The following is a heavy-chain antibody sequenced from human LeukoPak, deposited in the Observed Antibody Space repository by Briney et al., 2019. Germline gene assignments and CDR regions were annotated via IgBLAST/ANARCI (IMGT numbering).Heavy chain of an antibody. CDR1: GGSISSYY. V-gene: IGHV4-59*01. Sequence: SETLSLTCTVSGGSISSYYWSWIRQPPGKGLEWIGYIYYSGSTNYNPSLKSRVTISVDTSKNQFSLKLSSVTAADTAVYYCARAGPSGGYWWGDAFDIWGQGTMVTVSS. J-gene: IGHJ3*02. D-gene: IGHD1-26*01. CDR3: ARAGPSGGYWWGDAFDI. CDR2: IYYSGST.